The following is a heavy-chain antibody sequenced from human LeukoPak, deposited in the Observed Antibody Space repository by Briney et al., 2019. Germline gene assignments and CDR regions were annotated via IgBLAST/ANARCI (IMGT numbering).Heavy chain of an antibody. CDR3: ARVATNIHYYYYYYMDV. CDR1: GGSISSSSYY. D-gene: IGHD5-12*01. Sequence: SETLSLTCTVSGGSISSSSYYWGWIRQPPGKGLEWIGYIYYSGSTYYNPSLKSRVTISVDTSKNQFSLKLSSVTAADTAVYYCARVATNIHYYYYYYMDVWGKGTTVTVSS. J-gene: IGHJ6*03. CDR2: IYYSGST. V-gene: IGHV4-39*07.